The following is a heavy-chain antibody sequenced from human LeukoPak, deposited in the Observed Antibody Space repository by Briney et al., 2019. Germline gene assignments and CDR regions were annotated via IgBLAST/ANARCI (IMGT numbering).Heavy chain of an antibody. D-gene: IGHD3-16*01. J-gene: IGHJ6*02. V-gene: IGHV3-11*05. CDR2: ISSSSSYI. CDR1: GFTFSDYY. CDR3: AGDRGGDYSMDV. Sequence: GGSLRLSCATSGFTFSDYYMSWIRQAPGKGLEWVSHISSSSSYINYADSVKGRFTTSRDNAKNSLYLQMNSLRAEDTAVYYCAGDRGGDYSMDVWGQGTTVTVSS.